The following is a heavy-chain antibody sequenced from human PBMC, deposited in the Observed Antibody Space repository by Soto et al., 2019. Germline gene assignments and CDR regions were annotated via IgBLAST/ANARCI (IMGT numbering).Heavy chain of an antibody. V-gene: IGHV4-34*03. Sequence: SETLSLTCAVYGGSFSGYYWSWIRQPPGKGLEWIGEINHSGSTNYNPSLKSRVTISVDMVYMQMNSLKTEDTAVYYCTTDSLFTMTLVRFDIWGHGTLVTVSS. D-gene: IGHD3-22*01. J-gene: IGHJ4*01. CDR1: GGSFSGYY. CDR3: LFTMTLVRFDI. CDR2: INHSGST.